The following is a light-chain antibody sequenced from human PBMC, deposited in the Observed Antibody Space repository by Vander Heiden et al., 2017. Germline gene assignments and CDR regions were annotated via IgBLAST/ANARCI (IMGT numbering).Light chain of an antibody. Sequence: QSVLTQPPSASGAPGPRVPISCTGSSSNIGAGYDVHWYQQLPGTAPKLLIYVNSNRPSGVPDRFSGSKSGTSASLAITGLQAEDEADYYCQSYDSSLSDWVFGGGTKLTVL. V-gene: IGLV1-40*01. CDR1: SSNIGAGYD. CDR3: QSYDSSLSDWV. J-gene: IGLJ3*02. CDR2: VNS.